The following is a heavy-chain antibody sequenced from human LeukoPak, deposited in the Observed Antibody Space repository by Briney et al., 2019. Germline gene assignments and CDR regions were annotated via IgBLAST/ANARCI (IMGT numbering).Heavy chain of an antibody. V-gene: IGHV3-21*01. CDR3: ARERDRGRTSPYFDS. Sequence: KPGGSLRLSCAASGFTFSSYSMNLVRQAPGKGLEWVSAISTGSSFIYYADSVKGRFTISRDNSKNTLYLQMTSLRAADTAVYYCARERDRGRTSPYFDSWGQGTLVPVSS. CDR1: GFTFSSYS. D-gene: IGHD3-16*01. CDR2: ISTGSSFI. J-gene: IGHJ4*02.